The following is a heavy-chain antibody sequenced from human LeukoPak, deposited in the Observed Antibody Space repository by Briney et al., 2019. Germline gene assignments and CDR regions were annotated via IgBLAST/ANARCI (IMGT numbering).Heavy chain of an antibody. V-gene: IGHV3-21*01. J-gene: IGHJ6*02. CDR2: INILSNYI. CDR1: GFTFSSYS. Sequence: GGSLRLSCAASGFTFSSYSMNWVRQAPGKGLEWVSSINILSNYIYYADSVKGRFTISRDNAKNSLYLQMNSLRVEDTAVYYCARVGCSGGRCTGYGMDVWGQGTTVTVSS. D-gene: IGHD2-15*01. CDR3: ARVGCSGGRCTGYGMDV.